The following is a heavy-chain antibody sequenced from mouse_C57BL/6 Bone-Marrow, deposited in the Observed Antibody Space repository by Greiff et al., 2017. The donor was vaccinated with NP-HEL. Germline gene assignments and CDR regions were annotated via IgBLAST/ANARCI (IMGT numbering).Heavy chain of an antibody. D-gene: IGHD2-10*01. CDR2: IDPSDSYT. J-gene: IGHJ3*01. V-gene: IGHV1-59*01. CDR1: GYTFTSYW. CDR3: ARRSGLPFAY. Sequence: QVQLQQPGAELVRPGTSVKLSCKASGYTFTSYWMHWVKQRHGQGLEWIGVIDPSDSYTNYNQKFKGKATLTVDTSSSTAYMQLSSLTSEDSAVYYCARRSGLPFAYWGQGTLVTVSA.